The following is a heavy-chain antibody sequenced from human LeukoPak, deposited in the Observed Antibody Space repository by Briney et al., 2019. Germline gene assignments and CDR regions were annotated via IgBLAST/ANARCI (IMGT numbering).Heavy chain of an antibody. Sequence: ASVKVSCKASGYTFTSYYRHWVRQAPGQGLEWMGIINPSGGSTSYAQKFQGRVTMTRDTSTSTVYMELSSLRSEDTAVYYCARDRREMATTDAFDIWGQGTMVTVSS. CDR1: GYTFTSYY. CDR3: ARDRREMATTDAFDI. J-gene: IGHJ3*02. CDR2: INPSGGST. D-gene: IGHD5-24*01. V-gene: IGHV1-46*01.